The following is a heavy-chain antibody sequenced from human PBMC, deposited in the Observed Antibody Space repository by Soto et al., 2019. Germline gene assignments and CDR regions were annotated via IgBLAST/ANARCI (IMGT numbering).Heavy chain of an antibody. J-gene: IGHJ6*02. V-gene: IGHV4-31*03. D-gene: IGHD6-6*01. CDR1: GGSISSGGYF. CDR3: AREGAAPYYYYGMDV. Sequence: QVQLQESGPGLVKPSQTLSLTCTVSGGSISSGGYFWSWIRQHPGKGLEWIGFIYYSGSTYYNPSPKSRVTISVDTSKNQFSLKLSSVTAADTAVYYCAREGAAPYYYYGMDVWGHGTTVTVSS. CDR2: IYYSGST.